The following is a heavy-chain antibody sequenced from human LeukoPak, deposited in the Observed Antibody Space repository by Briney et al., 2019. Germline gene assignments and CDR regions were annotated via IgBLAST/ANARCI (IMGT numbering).Heavy chain of an antibody. D-gene: IGHD1-26*01. CDR1: GITVSSNY. Sequence: GESLRLSCAASGITVSSNYMNWVRQAPGKGLEWVAIIYSGGSTYYADSVRGRFTISRDNSKNTLYLQMNSLRAEDTAVYYCAREISGYWGQGTLVTVSS. CDR2: IYSGGST. V-gene: IGHV3-66*01. J-gene: IGHJ4*02. CDR3: AREISGY.